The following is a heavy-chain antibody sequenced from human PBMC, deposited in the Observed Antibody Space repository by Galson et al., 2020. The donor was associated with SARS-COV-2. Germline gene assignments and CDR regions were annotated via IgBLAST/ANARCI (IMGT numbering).Heavy chain of an antibody. J-gene: IGHJ4*02. CDR3: ARRSYGSGSYDY. D-gene: IGHD3-10*01. CDR2: IYYSGST. V-gene: IGHV4-59*01. Sequence: SQTLSLTCTVSGGAISSSLWSWIRQPPGKGLEWIGSIYYSGSTHYNPSLKSRVTISLDTSKNQFSLKLTSVTAADTAVYYCARRSYGSGSYDYWGQGILVTVSS. CDR1: GGAISSSL.